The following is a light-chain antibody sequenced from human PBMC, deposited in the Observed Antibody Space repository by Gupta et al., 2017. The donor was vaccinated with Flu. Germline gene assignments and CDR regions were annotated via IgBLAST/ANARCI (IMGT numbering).Light chain of an antibody. CDR3: MSWYSSASV. Sequence: CTLRSDINIGTHSIYWYQQRPGCPPHHLLSYMSDSDKQLCSEVPSRFSGSKDVAANAVILFISGLQSDDDSAYYSMSWYSSASVFGGGTKLTVL. CDR1: SDINIGTHS. V-gene: IGLV5-45*01. CDR2: YMSDSDK. J-gene: IGLJ3*02.